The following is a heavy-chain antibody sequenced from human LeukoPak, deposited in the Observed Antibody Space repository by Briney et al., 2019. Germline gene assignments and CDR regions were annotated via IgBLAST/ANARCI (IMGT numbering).Heavy chain of an antibody. CDR1: GFTVSSNY. V-gene: IGHV3-66*02. CDR3: ARGLYGGNTAPFDY. D-gene: IGHD4-23*01. CDR2: IYSGGST. J-gene: IGHJ4*02. Sequence: GGSLRLSCAASGFTVSSNYMSWVRQAPGKWLEWVSVIYSGGSTYYADSVKGRFTISRDNSKNTLYLQMNSLRAEDTAVYYCARGLYGGNTAPFDYWGQGTLVTVSS.